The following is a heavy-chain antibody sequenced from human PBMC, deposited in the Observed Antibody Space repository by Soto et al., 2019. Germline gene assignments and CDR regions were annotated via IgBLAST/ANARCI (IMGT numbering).Heavy chain of an antibody. Sequence: SETLSLTCTVSGGSISSYCWSWIRQPPGKGLEWIGYIYYSGSTNYNPSLKSRVTISVDTSKNQFSLKLSSVTAADTAVYYCASGTSGSPYYFDYWGQGTLVTVSS. CDR1: GGSISSYC. J-gene: IGHJ4*02. CDR3: ASGTSGSPYYFDY. D-gene: IGHD1-26*01. V-gene: IGHV4-59*01. CDR2: IYYSGST.